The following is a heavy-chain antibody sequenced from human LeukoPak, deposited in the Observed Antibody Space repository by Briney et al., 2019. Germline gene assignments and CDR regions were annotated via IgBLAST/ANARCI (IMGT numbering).Heavy chain of an antibody. Sequence: SETLSLTCTVSGGSISGTYYWSWIRQPPGKGLEWIGYIYYSGSTNYNPSLKSRVTISVDTSKNQFSLKLSSVTAADTAVYYCARSEMGDAFDIWGQGTMVTVSS. CDR3: ARSEMGDAFDI. V-gene: IGHV4-59*08. J-gene: IGHJ3*02. CDR1: GGSISGTYY. CDR2: IYYSGST.